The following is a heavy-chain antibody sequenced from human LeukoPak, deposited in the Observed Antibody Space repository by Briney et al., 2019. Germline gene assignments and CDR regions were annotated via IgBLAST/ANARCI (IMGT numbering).Heavy chain of an antibody. CDR1: GFTFSSYA. J-gene: IGHJ4*02. CDR3: ARDTGGGYSCYDC. V-gene: IGHV3-7*01. D-gene: IGHD5-18*01. CDR2: IKQDGSEK. Sequence: GSLRLSCAASGFTFSSYAMTWIRQAPGKGLEWVANIKQDGSEKYYMDSVKGRFTISRDNAKNSLYLQMNSLRAEDTAVYYCARDTGGGYSCYDCWGQGTLVTVSS.